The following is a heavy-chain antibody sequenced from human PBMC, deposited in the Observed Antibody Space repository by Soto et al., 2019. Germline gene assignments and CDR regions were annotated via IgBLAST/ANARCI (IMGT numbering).Heavy chain of an antibody. D-gene: IGHD2-15*01. J-gene: IGHJ6*02. CDR2: INSDGTTT. CDR1: GFTFSGYW. CDR3: THCSGESCHGGYFGMDV. Sequence: SGGSLRLSCAGSGFTFSGYWMHWVRQSPGKGLVWVSRINSDGTTTAYADSVKGRFTISRDNSKNTLYLQMSSLRAEDTAVYYCTHCSGESCHGGYFGMDVWGQGTTVTVSS. V-gene: IGHV3-74*01.